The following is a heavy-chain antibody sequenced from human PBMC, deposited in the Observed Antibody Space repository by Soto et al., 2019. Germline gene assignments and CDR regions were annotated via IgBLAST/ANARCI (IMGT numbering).Heavy chain of an antibody. CDR2: IYPGDSDT. V-gene: IGHV5-51*01. D-gene: IGHD3-9*01. CDR1: GYSFTSYW. CDR3: ARGGNYDILTGDYYGMDV. J-gene: IGHJ6*02. Sequence: GESLKISCKGSGYSFTSYWIGWVRQMPGKGLEWMGIIYPGDSDTRYSPSFQGQVTISADKSISTAYLQWSSLKASDTAMYYCARGGNYDILTGDYYGMDVWGQGTTGTASS.